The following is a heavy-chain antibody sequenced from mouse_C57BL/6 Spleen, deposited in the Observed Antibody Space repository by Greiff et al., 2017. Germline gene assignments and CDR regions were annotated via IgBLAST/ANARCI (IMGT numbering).Heavy chain of an antibody. D-gene: IGHD2-5*01. CDR2: IYWDDDK. CDR1: GFSLSTSGMG. CDR3: ARKGGVYSKGDYCAMDY. V-gene: IGHV8-12*01. Sequence: QVTLKECGPGILQSSQTLSLTCSFSGFSLSTSGMGVSWIRQPSGKGLEWLAHIYWDDDKRYNPSLKRPLTISKDTSRNQVFLKITSVDTADTATYYCARKGGVYSKGDYCAMDYWGQGTSVTVSS. J-gene: IGHJ4*01.